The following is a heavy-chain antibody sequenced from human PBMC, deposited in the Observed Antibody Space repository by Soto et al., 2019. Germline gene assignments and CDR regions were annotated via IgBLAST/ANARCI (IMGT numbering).Heavy chain of an antibody. CDR3: ASATSIAVAGKET. Sequence: QVQLVQSGGEVKKPGASVKVSCKASGDTVTKYGISWVRQAPGQGLEWLGWISFYNGHTNYALKFQDRITFTTDTSTSTASKALRSLTSDDTAVYYCASATSIAVAGKETWGQGTLVTVSS. CDR2: ISFYNGHT. D-gene: IGHD6-19*01. CDR1: GDTVTKYG. V-gene: IGHV1-18*01. J-gene: IGHJ4*02.